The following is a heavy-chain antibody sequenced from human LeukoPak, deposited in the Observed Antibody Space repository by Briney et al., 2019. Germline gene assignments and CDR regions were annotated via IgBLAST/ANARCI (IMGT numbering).Heavy chain of an antibody. V-gene: IGHV3-53*01. CDR2: IYSGGST. CDR3: ARDCGSSWYCFDY. D-gene: IGHD6-13*01. CDR1: GFTVSSNY. J-gene: IGHJ4*02. Sequence: GGSLRLSCAASGFTVSSNYMSWVRQAPGKGLEWVSVIYSGGSTYYADSVKGRFTISRDNSKNTLYLQMNSLRAEDTAVYYCARDCGSSWYCFDYWGQGTLVTVSS.